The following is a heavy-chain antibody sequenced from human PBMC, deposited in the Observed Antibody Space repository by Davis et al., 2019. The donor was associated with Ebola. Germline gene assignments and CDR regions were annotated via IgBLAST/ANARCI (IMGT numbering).Heavy chain of an antibody. V-gene: IGHV1-69*13. D-gene: IGHD3-9*01. CDR1: GGTFSSYA. J-gene: IGHJ6*02. CDR2: IIPIFGTA. CDR3: ASEVLGDFDWLLYYYYGMDV. Sequence: SVKVSCKASGGTFSSYAISWVRQAPGQGLEWMGGIIPIFGTANYAQKFQGRVTITADESTSTAYMELSSLRSEDTAVYYCASEVLGDFDWLLYYYYGMDVWGQGTTVTVSS.